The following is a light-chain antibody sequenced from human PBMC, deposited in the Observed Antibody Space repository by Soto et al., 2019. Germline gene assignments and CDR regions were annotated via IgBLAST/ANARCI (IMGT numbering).Light chain of an antibody. V-gene: IGKV1-33*01. CDR3: QQYDGLPPYT. J-gene: IGKJ2*01. Sequence: DIQMTQSPSSLSASVGDRVTITCQASQDIKDFLNWYQQKPGKAPKRLIYDASNLEPGVPSRFSGRGSGTDFTVTIVSLQPEDIATYYCQQYDGLPPYTFGQGTKLEIK. CDR1: QDIKDF. CDR2: DAS.